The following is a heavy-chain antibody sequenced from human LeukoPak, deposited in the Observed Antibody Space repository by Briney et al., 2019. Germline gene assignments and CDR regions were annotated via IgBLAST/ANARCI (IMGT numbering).Heavy chain of an antibody. V-gene: IGHV4-34*01. Sequence: SETLSLTCAVYGGSFSGYYWSWIRQPPGKGLEWLGEINHSGSTNYNPSLKSRVTISVDTSKNQFSLKLSSVTAADTAVYYCARGRERTKPNKMYVGANKIGNYGMDVWGQGTTVTVSS. J-gene: IGHJ6*02. D-gene: IGHD1-26*01. CDR3: ARGRERTKPNKMYVGANKIGNYGMDV. CDR2: INHSGST. CDR1: GGSFSGYY.